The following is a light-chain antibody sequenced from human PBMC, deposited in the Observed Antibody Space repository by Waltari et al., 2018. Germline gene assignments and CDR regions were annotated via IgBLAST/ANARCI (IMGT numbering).Light chain of an antibody. CDR2: GAS. J-gene: IGKJ4*01. V-gene: IGKV1-39*01. CDR3: QQSYTTPLT. CDR1: QAINGY. Sequence: DIQVTQSPSSLSAPVGDRVTITCRTSQAINGYLKWYQQKPGKAPKILIYGASNFQSGVPSRFSGSGSVTDFTLTISSLQPEYFATYYCQQSYTTPLTFGGGTKVEIK.